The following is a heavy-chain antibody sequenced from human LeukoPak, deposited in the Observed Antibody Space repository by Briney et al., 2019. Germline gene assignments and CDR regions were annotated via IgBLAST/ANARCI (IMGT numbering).Heavy chain of an antibody. CDR2: ISSSGTTI. Sequence: GGSLRLSCAASGFTFSSYEMNWVRQAPGKGLEWVSYISSSGTTIYYADSVKGRLTISRDNAKNSLYLQMNSLRAEDTAVYYCARDDRGYYYGPGSSHYWGQGTLVTVSP. D-gene: IGHD3-10*01. CDR1: GFTFSSYE. CDR3: ARDDRGYYYGPGSSHY. V-gene: IGHV3-48*03. J-gene: IGHJ4*02.